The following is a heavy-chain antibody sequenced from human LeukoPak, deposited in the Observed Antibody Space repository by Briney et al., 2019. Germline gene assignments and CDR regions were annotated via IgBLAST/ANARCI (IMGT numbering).Heavy chain of an antibody. Sequence: GGSLRLSCAASGLIVSNYCMGWVRQAPGKGLEWVASIKQDARETYYVDSVRGRFSISRDNAKNSLFLQMNSLRAEDTAVYYCATDPSGPSDSSGWYYFDNWGQGTLVTVSS. V-gene: IGHV3-7*01. CDR1: GLIVSNYC. J-gene: IGHJ4*02. CDR2: IKQDARET. D-gene: IGHD6-19*01. CDR3: ATDPSGPSDSSGWYYFDN.